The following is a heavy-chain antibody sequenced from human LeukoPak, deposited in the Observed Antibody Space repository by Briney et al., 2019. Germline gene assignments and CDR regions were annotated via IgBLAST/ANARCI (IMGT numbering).Heavy chain of an antibody. D-gene: IGHD4-17*01. CDR2: IRRMIHGGTT. CDR1: GFRFGDYS. J-gene: IGHJ4*02. Sequence: PGGSLRLSCSGSGFRFGDYSVSWVRQAPGKGLEWVGFIRRMIHGGTTDYAASVKGRFTISRDDAKSVAYLQMNSLKTEDTAVYYCTRKGFDYETLFDYWGQGTLVTVSS. CDR3: TRKGFDYETLFDY. V-gene: IGHV3-49*04.